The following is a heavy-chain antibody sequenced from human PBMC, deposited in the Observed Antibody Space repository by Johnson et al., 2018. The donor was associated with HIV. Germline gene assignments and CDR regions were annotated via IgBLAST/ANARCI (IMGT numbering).Heavy chain of an antibody. CDR2: ISYDGSNK. CDR1: GFTFSNYG. V-gene: IGHV3-30*18. Sequence: QVQLVESGGGVVQPGRSLRLSCAASGFTFSNYGMDWVRQAPGKGLEWVAVISYDGSNKYYADSVKGRFTISRDNSKNTLYLQMNSLRAEDTAVYYCAKGRDGAFDIWGQGTMVTVSS. J-gene: IGHJ3*02. CDR3: AKGRDGAFDI. D-gene: IGHD5-24*01.